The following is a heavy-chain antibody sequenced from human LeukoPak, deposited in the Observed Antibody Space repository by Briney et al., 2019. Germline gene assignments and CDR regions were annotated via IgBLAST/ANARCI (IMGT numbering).Heavy chain of an antibody. V-gene: IGHV1-69*13. CDR3: ARGVVGQLWDTYFDY. CDR2: IIPIFGTA. J-gene: IGHJ4*02. Sequence: SVKVSCKASGGTFSSYAISWVRQAPGQGLEWMGGIIPIFGTANYAQKFQGRVTITADGSTSTAYMELSSLRSEDTAVYYCARGVVGQLWDTYFDYWGQGTLVTVSS. CDR1: GGTFSSYA. D-gene: IGHD5-18*01.